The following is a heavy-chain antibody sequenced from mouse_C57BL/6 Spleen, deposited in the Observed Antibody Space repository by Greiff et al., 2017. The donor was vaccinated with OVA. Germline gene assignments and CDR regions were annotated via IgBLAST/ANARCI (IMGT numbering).Heavy chain of an antibody. Sequence: VQLQQSGPELVKPGDSVKISCKASGYSFTGYFMNWVMQSHGKSLEWIGRINPYNGDTFYNQKFKGKATLTVDKSSSTAHMELRSLTSEYSAVYYCARGITTVVGFDYWGQGTTLTVSS. CDR2: INPYNGDT. V-gene: IGHV1-20*01. CDR3: ARGITTVVGFDY. CDR1: GYSFTGYF. J-gene: IGHJ2*01. D-gene: IGHD1-1*01.